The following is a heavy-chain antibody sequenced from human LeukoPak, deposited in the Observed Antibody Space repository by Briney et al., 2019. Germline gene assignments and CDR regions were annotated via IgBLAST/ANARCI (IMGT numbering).Heavy chain of an antibody. D-gene: IGHD6-13*01. CDR2: ISAYNGNT. CDR1: GYTFTSYG. CDR3: ASDREPVYSRRSYGMDV. V-gene: IGHV1-18*01. J-gene: IGHJ6*02. Sequence: ASVKVSCKASGYTFTSYGISWVRQAPSQGLEWMGWISAYNGNTNYAQKLQGRVTMTTDTSTSTDYMELRSLRSDDTAVYYCASDREPVYSRRSYGMDVWGQGTTVTVCS.